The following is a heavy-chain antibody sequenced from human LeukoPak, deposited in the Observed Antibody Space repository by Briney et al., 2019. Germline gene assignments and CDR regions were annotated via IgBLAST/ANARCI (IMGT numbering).Heavy chain of an antibody. CDR3: ARDADPYYDISPLDY. D-gene: IGHD3-9*01. CDR1: GFTFSSYS. Sequence: GGSLSLSLAAPGFTFSSYSMNWARQPPGKGLEWASSISSSSSYIYYADSVKGRFTISRDNAKNSLYLQMNSLRAEDTAVYYCARDADPYYDISPLDYWGQGTLVTVSS. J-gene: IGHJ4*02. V-gene: IGHV3-21*01. CDR2: ISSSSSYI.